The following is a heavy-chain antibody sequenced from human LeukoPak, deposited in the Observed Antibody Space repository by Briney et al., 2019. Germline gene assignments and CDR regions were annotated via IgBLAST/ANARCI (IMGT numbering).Heavy chain of an antibody. CDR2: ISSNGGST. J-gene: IGHJ4*02. Sequence: GGSLRFSCAASGFTFSSYAMPWVRQAPGKGLEYVSAISSNGGSTYYANSVKGRFTISRDNSKNTLYLQMGSLRAEDMAVYYCARGGGWLSYWGQGTLVTVSS. V-gene: IGHV3-64*01. CDR3: ARGGGWLSY. D-gene: IGHD3-22*01. CDR1: GFTFSSYA.